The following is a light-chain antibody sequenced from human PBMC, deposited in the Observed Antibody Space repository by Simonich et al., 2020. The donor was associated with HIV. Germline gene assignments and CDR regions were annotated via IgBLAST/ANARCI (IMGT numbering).Light chain of an antibody. CDR3: SSYTSSSTWV. CDR1: SSDVGGYNY. CDR2: DVS. V-gene: IGLV2-14*01. Sequence: QSALTQPASVSGSPGQSITISCTGTSSDVGGYNYVSWYQQHPGKAPKLMLYDVSERPSGVSNRFSGSKSANTASLTISGLQAEDEADYYCSSYTSSSTWVFGGGTKLTVL. J-gene: IGLJ3*02.